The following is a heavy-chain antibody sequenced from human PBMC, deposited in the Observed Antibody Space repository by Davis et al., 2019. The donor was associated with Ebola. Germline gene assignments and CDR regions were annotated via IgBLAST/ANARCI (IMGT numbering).Heavy chain of an antibody. CDR3: VHRHLTTTTDYGMDV. V-gene: IGHV2-5*02. CDR2: IYWDDDK. D-gene: IGHD1-7*01. J-gene: IGHJ6*02. Sequence: SGPTLAKLTQILTLPCTFSGFSLTTRGVGVGWIRQPPRKALEWLALIYWDDDKRYRPSLKSRLTITKDTSKNQVVLTMTSMDPVDSATYYCVHRHLTTTTDYGMDVWGQGTTVTVSS. CDR1: GFSLTTRGVG.